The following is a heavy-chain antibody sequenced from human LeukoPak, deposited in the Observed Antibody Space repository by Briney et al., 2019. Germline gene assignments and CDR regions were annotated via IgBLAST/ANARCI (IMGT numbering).Heavy chain of an antibody. CDR2: IWYDGSNK. D-gene: IGHD3-16*02. V-gene: IGHV3-33*01. CDR1: GFTFSSYG. Sequence: GGSLRLSCAASGFTFSSYGMHWVRQAPGKGLEWVAVIWYDGSNKYYADSVKGRFTISRDNSKNTLYLQMNSLRAEDTAVYYCARVSDYDYVWGSYRYNWFDPWGQGTLVTVSS. J-gene: IGHJ5*02. CDR3: ARVSDYDYVWGSYRYNWFDP.